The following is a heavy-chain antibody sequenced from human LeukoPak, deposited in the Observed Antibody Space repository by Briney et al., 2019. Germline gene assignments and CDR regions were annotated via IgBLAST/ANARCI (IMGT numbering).Heavy chain of an antibody. J-gene: IGHJ4*02. CDR2: INHSGST. D-gene: IGHD4-23*01. CDR1: GGSFSGYY. V-gene: IGHV4-34*01. CDR3: ARDRYYGGPFDY. Sequence: PSETLSLTCAVYGGSFSGYYWSWIRQPPGKGLEWIGEINHSGSTNYNPSLKSRVTISVDTSKNQFSLKLSSVTAADTAVYYCARDRYYGGPFDYWGQGTLVTVSS.